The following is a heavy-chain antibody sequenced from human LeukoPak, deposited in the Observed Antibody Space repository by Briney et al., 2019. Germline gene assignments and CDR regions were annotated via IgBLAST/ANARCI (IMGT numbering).Heavy chain of an antibody. CDR3: ARDQCDYGDFYWYVDL. J-gene: IGHJ2*01. CDR1: GFTFSSYG. D-gene: IGHD4-17*01. CDR2: IRYDGSNK. V-gene: IGHV3-30*02. Sequence: PGGSLRLSCAASGFTFSSYGMHWVRQAPGKGLEWVAFIRYDGSNKYYADSVKGRFTISRDNSKNTLYLQMNNLRTEDTAVYFCARDQCDYGDFYWYVDLWGRGTLVTVSS.